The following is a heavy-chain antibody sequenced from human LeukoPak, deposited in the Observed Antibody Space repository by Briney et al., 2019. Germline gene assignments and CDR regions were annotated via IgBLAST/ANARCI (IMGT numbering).Heavy chain of an antibody. CDR1: GGFISSGSYY. V-gene: IGHV4-61*02. CDR3: ARGLIYDFWSGYYFDY. CDR2: IYTSEST. Sequence: SQTLSLTCTVSGGFISSGSYYWSWIRQPAGKGLEWIGRIYTSESTNYNPSLNSRVTISVDTSKNQFSLKLSSVTAADTAVYYCARGLIYDFWSGYYFDYWGQGTLVTVSS. D-gene: IGHD3-3*01. J-gene: IGHJ4*02.